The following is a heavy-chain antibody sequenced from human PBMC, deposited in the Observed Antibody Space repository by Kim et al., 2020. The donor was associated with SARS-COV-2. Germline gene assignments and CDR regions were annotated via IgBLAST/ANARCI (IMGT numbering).Heavy chain of an antibody. D-gene: IGHD3-3*01. Sequence: GGSLRLSCTASGFTFGDYAMSWFRQAPGKGLEWVGFIRSKAYGGTTEYAASVKGRFTISRDDSKSIAYLQMNSLKTEDTAVYYCTRNYDFWSGYYFPPRVGYYYYGMDVWGQGTTVTVSS. CDR2: IRSKAYGGTT. J-gene: IGHJ6*02. CDR1: GFTFGDYA. V-gene: IGHV3-49*03. CDR3: TRNYDFWSGYYFPPRVGYYYYGMDV.